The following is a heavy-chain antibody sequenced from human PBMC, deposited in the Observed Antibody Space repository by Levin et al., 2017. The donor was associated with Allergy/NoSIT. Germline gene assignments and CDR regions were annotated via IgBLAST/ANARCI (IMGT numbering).Heavy chain of an antibody. CDR2: ISSSSSYI. CDR3: ARDLLTESSGYFYSDAYDI. D-gene: IGHD3-22*01. J-gene: IGHJ3*02. Sequence: KPGGSLRLSCAASGFTFSSYSMNWVRQAPGKGLEWVSSISSSSSYIYYADSVKGRFTISRDNAKNSLCLQMNSLRAEDTAVYYCARDLLTESSGYFYSDAYDIWGQGTMVTVSS. V-gene: IGHV3-21*01. CDR1: GFTFSSYS.